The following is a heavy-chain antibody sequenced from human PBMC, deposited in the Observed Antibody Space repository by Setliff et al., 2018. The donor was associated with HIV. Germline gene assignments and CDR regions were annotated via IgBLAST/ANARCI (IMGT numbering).Heavy chain of an antibody. Sequence: SETLSLTCTVYGGSFSNYYTNWIRQPPGKGLEWIGELSPSGTTRSKPSLQSRVTISLDTSNNQFSLKLTSVTAADTAMYYCASFFVTTVTNQDYWGQGTPVTVPQ. CDR2: LSPSGTT. V-gene: IGHV4-34*01. CDR1: GGSFSNYY. D-gene: IGHD4-17*01. J-gene: IGHJ4*02. CDR3: ASFFVTTVTNQDY.